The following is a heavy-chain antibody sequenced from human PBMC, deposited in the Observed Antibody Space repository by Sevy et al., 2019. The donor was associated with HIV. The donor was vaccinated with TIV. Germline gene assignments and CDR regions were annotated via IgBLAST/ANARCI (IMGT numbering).Heavy chain of an antibody. J-gene: IGHJ5*02. CDR2: ISGSGGST. Sequence: GGSLRLSCAASGFTFSSYAMSWVRQAPGKGLERVSAISGSGGSTYYADSVKGRFTSSRDNSKNTLYLQMNSLRAEDTAVYYCAKDRRYSSPGDWFDPWCQGTLVTVSS. V-gene: IGHV3-23*01. D-gene: IGHD6-13*01. CDR3: AKDRRYSSPGDWFDP. CDR1: GFTFSSYA.